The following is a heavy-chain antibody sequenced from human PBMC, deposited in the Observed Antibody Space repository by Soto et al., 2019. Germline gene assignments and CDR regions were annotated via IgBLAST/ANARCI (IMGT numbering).Heavy chain of an antibody. Sequence: ASVKVSCKASGYTFTSYAMHWVRQAPGQRLEWMGWINAGNGNTKYSQKFQGRVTITRDTSASTAYMELSSLSSEETAVYYCARNLGGWPDYWGQGTLVTAPQ. J-gene: IGHJ4*02. CDR3: ARNLGGWPDY. CDR2: INAGNGNT. D-gene: IGHD2-15*01. CDR1: GYTFTSYA. V-gene: IGHV1-3*01.